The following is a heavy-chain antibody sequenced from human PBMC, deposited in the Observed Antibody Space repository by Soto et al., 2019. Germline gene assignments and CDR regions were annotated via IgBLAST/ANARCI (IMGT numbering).Heavy chain of an antibody. CDR3: ARVGGLSDLYYYGIDV. CDR2: INPSGGST. J-gene: IGHJ6*02. V-gene: IGHV1-46*01. Sequence: QVQLVQSGAEVKKPGASAKVSCKASGYTFTSYYMHWVRQAPGQGLEWMGIINPSGGSTSYAQKFQVGVTMTRDTSTSTVYMELSSLRSEDTAVYYCARVGGLSDLYYYGIDVWGQGTTVTVSS. D-gene: IGHD3-16*01. CDR1: GYTFTSYY.